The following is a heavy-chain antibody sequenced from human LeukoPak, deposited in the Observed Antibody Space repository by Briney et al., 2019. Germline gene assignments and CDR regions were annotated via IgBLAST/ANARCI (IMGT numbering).Heavy chain of an antibody. CDR2: ISSSGSTI. V-gene: IGHV3-48*03. CDR3: ARDLDSYGSDY. Sequence: QPGGSLRLSCAASGFTFSSYEMNWVRQAPGKGLDWVSYISSSGSTIYYADSVKGRFTISRDNAKNSLYLQMNSLRAEDTAVYYCARDLDSYGSDYWGQGTLVTVSS. CDR1: GFTFSSYE. J-gene: IGHJ4*02. D-gene: IGHD5-18*01.